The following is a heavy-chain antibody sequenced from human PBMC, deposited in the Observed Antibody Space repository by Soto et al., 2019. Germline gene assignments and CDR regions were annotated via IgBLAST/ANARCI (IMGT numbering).Heavy chain of an antibody. D-gene: IGHD3-16*02. V-gene: IGHV3-48*01. CDR2: IGPSGSNI. CDR1: GFTFSSYS. Sequence: EVQLVESGGGLVQPGGSLRLSCAASGFTFSSYSMNWVRQATGKGLEWVSYIGPSGSNIHYADSVKGRFTISRDNAKNSLYLQMNSLRPEDTAVYYCARDESWAFDIWGHGTMVTVSS. CDR3: ARDESWAFDI. J-gene: IGHJ3*02.